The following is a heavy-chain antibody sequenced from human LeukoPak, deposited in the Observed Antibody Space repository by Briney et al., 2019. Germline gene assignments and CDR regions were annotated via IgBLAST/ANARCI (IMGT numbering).Heavy chain of an antibody. CDR1: GFTFSTFN. V-gene: IGHV3-21*04. CDR2: ITSSGSHI. J-gene: IGHJ5*02. Sequence: PGGSLGLSCAASGFTFSTFNMNWVRQAPGKGLEWVSSITSSGSHIYYADSVKGRFTISRDNSKNTLYLQMNSLRAEDTAVYYCAKDPSGWLYNWFDPWGQGTLVTVSS. D-gene: IGHD6-19*01. CDR3: AKDPSGWLYNWFDP.